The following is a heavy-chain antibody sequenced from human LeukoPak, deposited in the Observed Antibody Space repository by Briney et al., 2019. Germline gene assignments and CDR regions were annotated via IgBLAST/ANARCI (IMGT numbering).Heavy chain of an antibody. CDR3: ARSYYYDSSGYLFDY. CDR2: MSPNSGDT. Sequence: ASVKVSCKASGYTFTSYDFNWVRQATGQRPEWMGWMSPNSGDTGYAQKFQDRVTMTRNTSISTAYMELSSLRSDDTAVYYCARSYYYDSSGYLFDYWGQGTLVTVSS. D-gene: IGHD3-22*01. V-gene: IGHV1-8*01. J-gene: IGHJ4*02. CDR1: GYTFTSYD.